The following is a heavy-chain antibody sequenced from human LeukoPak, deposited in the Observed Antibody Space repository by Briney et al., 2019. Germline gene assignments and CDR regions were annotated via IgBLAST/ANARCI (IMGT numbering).Heavy chain of an antibody. CDR1: GFTFSHYS. CDR2: VKPDGSEK. V-gene: IGHV3-7*01. CDR3: ARDRGYYVFDY. J-gene: IGHJ4*02. Sequence: GGSLRLSCVASGFTFSHYSMNWVRQAPGKGLEWVAHVKPDGSEKSYVDSVKGRFTISRDNAQNSLYLQMNSLRAEDTAVYYCARDRGYYVFDYWGQGTLVTVSS. D-gene: IGHD3-22*01.